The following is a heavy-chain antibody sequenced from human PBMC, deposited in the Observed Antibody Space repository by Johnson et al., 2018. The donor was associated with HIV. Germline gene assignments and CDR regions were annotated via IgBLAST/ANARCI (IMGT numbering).Heavy chain of an antibody. Sequence: VQLVESGGGLVQPGGSLRLSCAASGFTFSSYWMSWVRQAPGKGLEWVSGINWNGGSTGYADSVKGRFTISRDNAKNSLYLQMNSLRAEDTAVYYCARRSLVGQRGEDAFDIWGQGTMVTVSS. CDR1: GFTFSSYW. D-gene: IGHD2-2*01. CDR3: ARRSLVGQRGEDAFDI. CDR2: INWNGGST. J-gene: IGHJ3*02. V-gene: IGHV3-20*04.